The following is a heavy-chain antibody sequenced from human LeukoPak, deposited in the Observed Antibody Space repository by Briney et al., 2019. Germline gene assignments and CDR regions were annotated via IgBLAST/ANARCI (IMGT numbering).Heavy chain of an antibody. V-gene: IGHV4-38-2*02. J-gene: IGHJ5*02. D-gene: IGHD3-3*01. CDR2: IYHSGST. Sequence: PSETLSLTCTVSGYSIGSGYYWGWIRQPPGKGLEWIGSIYHSGSTYYNPSLKSRVTISVDTSKNQFSLKLSSVTAADTAVYYCASSPQGSYYDFWSGYSVGRWFDPWGQGTLVTVSS. CDR3: ASSPQGSYYDFWSGYSVGRWFDP. CDR1: GYSIGSGYY.